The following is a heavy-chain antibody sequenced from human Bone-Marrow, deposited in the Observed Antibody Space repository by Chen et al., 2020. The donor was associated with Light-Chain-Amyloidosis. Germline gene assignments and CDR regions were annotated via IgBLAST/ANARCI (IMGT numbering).Heavy chain of an antibody. CDR3: AKDISYDDILPGYPADAFDI. CDR2: ISGSGGSR. J-gene: IGHJ3*02. Sequence: MSWVRQAPGKGLEWVSTISGSGGSRYYGASVKGRLTISRDNSKNALFLQMNSLRAEDTAVYYCAKDISYDDILPGYPADAFDIWGQGTMVTVSS. V-gene: IGHV3-23*01. D-gene: IGHD3-9*01.